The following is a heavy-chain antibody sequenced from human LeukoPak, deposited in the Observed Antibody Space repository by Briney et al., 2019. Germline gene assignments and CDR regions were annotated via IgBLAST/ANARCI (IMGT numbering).Heavy chain of an antibody. CDR2: INPNSGGT. CDR3: ATIPQGSTSSDI. Sequence: ASVKVSCKASGYTFTGYYMHWVRQAPGQGLEWMGWINPNSGGTNYAQKFQGWVTMTRDTSISTAYMELSWLRSDDTAVYYCATIPQGSTSSDIWGQGTMVTVSS. CDR1: GYTFTGYY. D-gene: IGHD2-2*01. V-gene: IGHV1-2*04. J-gene: IGHJ3*02.